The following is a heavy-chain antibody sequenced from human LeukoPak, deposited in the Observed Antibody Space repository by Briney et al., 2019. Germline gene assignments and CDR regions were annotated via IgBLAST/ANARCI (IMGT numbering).Heavy chain of an antibody. CDR3: ARAGLYYDSSGYGY. J-gene: IGHJ4*02. V-gene: IGHV3-30-3*01. CDR2: ISYDGSNK. CDR1: GFTFSSYA. Sequence: GRSLRLSCAASGFTFSSYAMHWVRQAPGKGLEWVAVISYDGSNKYYADSVKGRFTISRDNSKNTLYLQMNSLRAEDTAVYYCARAGLYYDSSGYGYWGQGTLVTVSS. D-gene: IGHD3-22*01.